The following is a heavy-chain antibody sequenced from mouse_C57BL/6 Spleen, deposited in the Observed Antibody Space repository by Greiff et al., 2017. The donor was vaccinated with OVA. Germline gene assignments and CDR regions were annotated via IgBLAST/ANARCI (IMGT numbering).Heavy chain of an antibody. CDR2: IDPSDSYT. Sequence: QVQLQQSGAELVRPGTSVKLSCKASGYTFTSYWMHWVKQRPGQGLEWIGVIDPSDSYTNYNQKFKGKATLTVDTSSSTAYMQLSSLTSEDSAVYYCARDYYGSSFPWFAYWGQGTLVTVSA. V-gene: IGHV1-59*01. CDR3: ARDYYGSSFPWFAY. CDR1: GYTFTSYW. J-gene: IGHJ3*01. D-gene: IGHD1-1*01.